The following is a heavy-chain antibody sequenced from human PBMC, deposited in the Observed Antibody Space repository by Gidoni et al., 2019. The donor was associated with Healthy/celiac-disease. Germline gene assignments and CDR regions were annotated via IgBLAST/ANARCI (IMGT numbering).Heavy chain of an antibody. D-gene: IGHD3-22*01. Sequence: EVQLVESGGGLVQPGGSLRLSCSASRFTFSRYAMHWFRQAPGKGLEYVSDISSKGGSTYYADPVKGRFTISRDNSKNTLYLQMSSLRAEDTAVYYCVKEGYYDSSGPHYRYFQHWGQGTLVTVSS. CDR2: ISSKGGST. V-gene: IGHV3-64D*06. CDR1: RFTFSRYA. J-gene: IGHJ1*01. CDR3: VKEGYYDSSGPHYRYFQH.